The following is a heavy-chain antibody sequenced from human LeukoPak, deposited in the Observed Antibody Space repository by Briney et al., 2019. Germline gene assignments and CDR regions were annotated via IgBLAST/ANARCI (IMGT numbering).Heavy chain of an antibody. CDR2: ISAYNGNT. CDR3: AGEGDCSSTSCHEYFQY. D-gene: IGHD2-2*01. J-gene: IGHJ1*01. V-gene: IGHV1-18*01. Sequence: ASVKVSCKASGYTFTSYDINWLRQAPGQGLEWMGWISAYNGNTNYAQKLQGRVTMTTDTSTSTAYMELRGLRSDDTAVYYCAGEGDCSSTSCHEYFQYWGQGTLVTVSS. CDR1: GYTFTSYD.